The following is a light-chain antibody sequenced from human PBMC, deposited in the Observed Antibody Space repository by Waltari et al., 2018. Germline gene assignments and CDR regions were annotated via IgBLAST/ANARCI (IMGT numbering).Light chain of an antibody. J-gene: IGKJ4*01. CDR3: QQYGSSPLT. CDR1: QSVTNNY. Sequence: EIVLTQSPGTLSLSPGERATLSCRASQSVTNNYLAWYRQKPGQAPRVLIYAASSRATGIPERFSGSGSGTDFSLTIRRVEPEDFAVYFCQQYGSSPLTFGGGTKVGI. CDR2: AAS. V-gene: IGKV3-20*01.